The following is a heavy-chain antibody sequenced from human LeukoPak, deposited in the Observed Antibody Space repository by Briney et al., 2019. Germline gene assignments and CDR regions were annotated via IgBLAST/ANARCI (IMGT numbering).Heavy chain of an antibody. D-gene: IGHD4-17*01. J-gene: IGHJ4*02. CDR2: ISAYNGKT. CDR3: AREGTVTTFDY. CDR1: GYTFTSYG. Sequence: ASVKVSCKASGYTFTSYGFSWVRRAPGQGLEWVGWISAYNGKTNYAQRLQGRVTLTTDTSTSTAYMELRSLGSDDTAMYYCAREGTVTTFDYWGQGTLVTVSS. V-gene: IGHV1-18*01.